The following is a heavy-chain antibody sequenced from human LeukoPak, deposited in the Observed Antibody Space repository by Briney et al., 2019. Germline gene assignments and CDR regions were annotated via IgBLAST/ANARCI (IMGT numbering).Heavy chain of an antibody. CDR2: INTDGSST. J-gene: IGHJ4*02. CDR1: GFTFSSYW. D-gene: IGHD3-22*01. V-gene: IGHV3-74*01. CDR3: ARGFGDYYDSSGYYLFDY. Sequence: GGSLRLSCADSGFTFSSYWMHWVRQAPGKGLVWVSRINTDGSSTSYADSVKGRFTISRDNAKNTLYLQMNSLRAEDTAVYYCARGFGDYYDSSGYYLFDYWGQGTLVTVSS.